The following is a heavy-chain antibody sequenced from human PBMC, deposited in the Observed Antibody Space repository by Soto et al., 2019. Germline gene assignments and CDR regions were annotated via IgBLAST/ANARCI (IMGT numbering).Heavy chain of an antibody. CDR2: INHSGTT. V-gene: IGHV4-34*01. CDR1: RGSFSGFY. CDR3: ARGRGYVYGSNFYGLDV. Sequence: SETLSLTCGVYRGSFSGFYWSWVRQTPGGGLEWIGEINHSGTTNYNPSFQNRVTISVDKSTNNFSLKMTSVTAADAAVYYCARGRGYVYGSNFYGLDVWRRGTTVTVSS. D-gene: IGHD6-25*01. J-gene: IGHJ6*02.